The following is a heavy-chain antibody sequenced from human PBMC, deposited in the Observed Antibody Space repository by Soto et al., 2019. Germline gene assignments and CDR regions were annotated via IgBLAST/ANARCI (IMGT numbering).Heavy chain of an antibody. Sequence: EVQLLESEGGLVQRGGSLRLSCAASGFTFSSYAMNWVRQAPGKGLEWVSVIHGSGGSTYYADSVKGRFTISRDNSKNTVDLQMNSLRAEDTAVYYCARGKDRATVTTFDYWCQGTLVTVSS. V-gene: IGHV3-23*01. J-gene: IGHJ4*02. CDR3: ARGKDRATVTTFDY. D-gene: IGHD4-17*01. CDR1: GFTFSSYA. CDR2: IHGSGGST.